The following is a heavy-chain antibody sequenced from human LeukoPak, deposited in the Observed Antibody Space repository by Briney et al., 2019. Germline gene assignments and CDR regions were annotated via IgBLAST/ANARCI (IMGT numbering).Heavy chain of an antibody. V-gene: IGHV3-7*01. Sequence: SGGSLRLSCAASEFTFSSYWMSWVRQAPGKGLEWVANIKQDGSEKYYVDSVKGRFTISRDNAKKSLYPQMNSLRAEDTALYYCASEYCSGGSCSKAGFDPWGQGTLVTVSS. CDR2: IKQDGSEK. CDR1: EFTFSSYW. CDR3: ASEYCSGGSCSKAGFDP. J-gene: IGHJ5*02. D-gene: IGHD2-15*01.